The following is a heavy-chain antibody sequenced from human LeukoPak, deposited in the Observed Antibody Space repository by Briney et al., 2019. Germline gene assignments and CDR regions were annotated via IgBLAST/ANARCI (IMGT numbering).Heavy chain of an antibody. CDR2: IIPIFGTA. CDR3: ARKAGSGSYYIGWFDP. J-gene: IGHJ5*02. D-gene: IGHD3-10*01. V-gene: IGHV1-69*01. CDR1: GGTFTSYA. Sequence: SVKVSCKASGGTFTSYAISWVRQAPGQGLEWMGGIIPIFGTANYAQKFHGRVTITADESTSTAYMELSSLRSEDTAVYYCARKAGSGSYYIGWFDPGGQGTLVTVSS.